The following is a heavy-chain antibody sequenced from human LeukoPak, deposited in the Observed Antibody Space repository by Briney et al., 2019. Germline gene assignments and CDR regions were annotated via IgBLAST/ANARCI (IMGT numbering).Heavy chain of an antibody. J-gene: IGHJ4*02. CDR2: ISAYNGNT. CDR1: GYTFTSYD. Sequence: GASVKVSCKTSGYTFTSYDISWVRQAPGQGLEWMGWISAYNGNTRYAQNLQGRVTMTTETSTSIAYMELSSLRSEDTAVYYCAGGQYDYVWGSYRTLTNFDYWGQGTLVTVSS. CDR3: AGGQYDYVWGSYRTLTNFDY. V-gene: IGHV1-18*01. D-gene: IGHD3-16*02.